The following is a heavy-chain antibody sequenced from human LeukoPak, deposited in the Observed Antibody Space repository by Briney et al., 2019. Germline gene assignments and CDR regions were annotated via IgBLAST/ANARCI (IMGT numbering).Heavy chain of an antibody. Sequence: ASVKVSCKASGYTFTGYYMHWVRQAPGQGPEWMGWINPNSGGTNYAQKFQGRVTMTTDTPTSTAYMDLRSLKSDDTAVYYCAVHDFYSGGYHFDYWGQGTLVTVSS. J-gene: IGHJ4*02. CDR1: GYTFTGYY. CDR2: INPNSGGT. CDR3: AVHDFYSGGYHFDY. V-gene: IGHV1-2*02. D-gene: IGHD3-3*01.